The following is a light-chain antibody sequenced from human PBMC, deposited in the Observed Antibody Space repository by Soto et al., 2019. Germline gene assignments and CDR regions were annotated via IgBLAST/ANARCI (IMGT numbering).Light chain of an antibody. V-gene: IGLV1-40*01. CDR3: QSYDSSLSVV. CDR1: SSNIGAGYD. Sequence: QSVLTQPPSVSGAPGPRVTISCTGSSSNIGAGYDVHWYQQLPGTAPKLLIYGNSNRPSGVPDRFSGSKSGTSASLAITGLQAEDEADYYCQSYDSSLSVVFGGGTKRTVL. J-gene: IGLJ2*01. CDR2: GNS.